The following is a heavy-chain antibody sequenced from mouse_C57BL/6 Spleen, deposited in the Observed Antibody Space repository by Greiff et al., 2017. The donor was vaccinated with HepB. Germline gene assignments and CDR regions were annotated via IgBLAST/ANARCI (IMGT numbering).Heavy chain of an antibody. Sequence: EVKLVESGGGLVEPGGSLKLSCAASGFTFSSYAMSWVRQTPEKRLEWVATISDGGSYTYYPDNVKGRFTISRDNAKNNLYLQMSHLKSEDTAMYYCARDEAYGSSYWYFDVWGTGTTVTVSS. V-gene: IGHV5-4*01. CDR1: GFTFSSYA. CDR3: ARDEAYGSSYWYFDV. CDR2: ISDGGSYT. D-gene: IGHD1-1*01. J-gene: IGHJ1*03.